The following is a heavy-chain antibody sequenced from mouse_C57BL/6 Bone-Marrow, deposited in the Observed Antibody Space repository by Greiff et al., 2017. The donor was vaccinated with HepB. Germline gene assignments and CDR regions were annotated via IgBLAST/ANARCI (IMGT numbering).Heavy chain of an antibody. CDR2: INPYNGGT. J-gene: IGHJ2*01. D-gene: IGHD1-3*01. Sequence: EVQLQQSGPELVKPGASVKMSCKASGYTFTDYNMHWVKQSHGKSLEGIGYINPYNGGTSYNQKFKGKATLTVNKSSITAYMELRSLTSEDSAVYYCGGVAPFDYWGQGTTLTVSS. CDR1: GYTFTDYN. V-gene: IGHV1-22*01. CDR3: GGVAPFDY.